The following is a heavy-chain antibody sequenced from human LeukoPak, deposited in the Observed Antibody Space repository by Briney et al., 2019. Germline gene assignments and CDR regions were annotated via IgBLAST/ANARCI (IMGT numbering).Heavy chain of an antibody. CDR1: GFTFGSYG. CDR3: AKGFDYYYDSSQYYYGMDV. D-gene: IGHD3-22*01. CDR2: ISYDGSNA. Sequence: GGSLRLACAASGFTFGSYGMHWVRQAPGKGLEWVALISYDGSNAYYADSVKGRFTISRDNSKNTVFLQMLSLIAEDTAVYYCAKGFDYYYDSSQYYYGMDVWGQGTTVTVS. J-gene: IGHJ6*02. V-gene: IGHV3-30*18.